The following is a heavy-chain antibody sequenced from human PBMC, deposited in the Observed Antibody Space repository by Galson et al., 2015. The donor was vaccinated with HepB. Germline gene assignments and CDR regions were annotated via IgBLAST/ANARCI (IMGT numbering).Heavy chain of an antibody. CDR1: GFTFSNYD. Sequence: SLRLSCAASGFTFSNYDMHWVRQLTGKGLEWVSAIGAAGDTYYLDSVKGRFTISRENAKNSFYLQMNSLRVGDTAVYYCARGYCSGGSCYSGVDYGMDVWGQGTTVTVSS. V-gene: IGHV3-13*01. J-gene: IGHJ6*02. CDR3: ARGYCSGGSCYSGVDYGMDV. D-gene: IGHD2-15*01. CDR2: IGAAGDT.